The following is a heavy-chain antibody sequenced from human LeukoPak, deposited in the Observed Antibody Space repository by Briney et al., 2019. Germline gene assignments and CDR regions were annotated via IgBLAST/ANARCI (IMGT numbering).Heavy chain of an antibody. V-gene: IGHV3-30*02. CDR1: GFTFSSYG. J-gene: IGHJ4*02. D-gene: IGHD1-26*01. CDR2: IRYDGSNK. Sequence: GGSLRLSCAASGFTFSSYGMHWVRQAPGKGLEWVAFIRYDGSNKYYADSVKGRFTISRDNSKNTLYLQMNSLRAEDTAVYCAKDLLSGSYKRSGPFDYWGQGTLVTVSS. CDR3: AKDLLSGSYKRSGPFDY.